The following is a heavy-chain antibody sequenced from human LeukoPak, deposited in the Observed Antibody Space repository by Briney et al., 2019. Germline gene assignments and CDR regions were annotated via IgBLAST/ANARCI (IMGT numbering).Heavy chain of an antibody. J-gene: IGHJ6*03. CDR1: GFTFSSYA. V-gene: IGHV3-23*01. Sequence: PGGSLRLSCAASGFTFSSYAMSWVRQAPGKGLEWVSGIRGSGGSTYYADSVKGRFTISRDNSKNTLYLQMNSLRAEDTALYYCAKEIGYSSGWYYYYYMDVWGKGTTVTISS. CDR2: IRGSGGST. CDR3: AKEIGYSSGWYYYYYMDV. D-gene: IGHD6-19*01.